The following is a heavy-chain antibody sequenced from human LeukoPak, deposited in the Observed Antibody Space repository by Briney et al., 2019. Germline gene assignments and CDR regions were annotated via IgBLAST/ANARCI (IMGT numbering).Heavy chain of an antibody. CDR3: ARHDVRSMVAYYFDY. J-gene: IGHJ4*02. V-gene: IGHV4-61*09. Sequence: SQTLSLTCTVSGGSISSGSYYWSWIRQPAGKGLEWIGYICDTGSTNYNPSLKSRLTISVDTSQNQFSLRLSSVTAADTAVYYCARHDVRSMVAYYFDYWGQGTLVTVSS. CDR1: GGSISSGSYY. CDR2: ICDTGST. D-gene: IGHD4/OR15-4a*01.